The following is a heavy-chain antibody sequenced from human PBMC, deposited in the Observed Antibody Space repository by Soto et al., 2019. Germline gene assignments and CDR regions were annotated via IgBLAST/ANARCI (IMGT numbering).Heavy chain of an antibody. CDR2: IYYSGST. CDR3: ARDLGATEYYYGMDV. V-gene: IGHV4-38-2*02. D-gene: IGHD1-26*01. Sequence: SETLSLTCGVSGYSISSGFYWGWVRQPPGKGLEWIGYIYYSGSTYYNPSLKSRVTISVDTSKNQFSLKLSSVTAADTAVYYCARDLGATEYYYGMDVWGQGTTVTVSS. CDR1: GYSISSGFY. J-gene: IGHJ6*02.